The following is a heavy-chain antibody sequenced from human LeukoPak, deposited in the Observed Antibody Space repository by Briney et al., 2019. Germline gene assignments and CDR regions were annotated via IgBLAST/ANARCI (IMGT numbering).Heavy chain of an antibody. CDR3: ARGIAAAGLDY. J-gene: IGHJ4*02. Sequence: GGSLRLSCAASGFTFSSYGMHWVRQAPGKGLEWVAVIWYDGSNKYYADSVKSRFTISRDNSKNTLYLQMNSLRAEDTAVYYCARGIAAAGLDYWGQGTLVTVSS. CDR1: GFTFSSYG. V-gene: IGHV3-33*01. D-gene: IGHD6-13*01. CDR2: IWYDGSNK.